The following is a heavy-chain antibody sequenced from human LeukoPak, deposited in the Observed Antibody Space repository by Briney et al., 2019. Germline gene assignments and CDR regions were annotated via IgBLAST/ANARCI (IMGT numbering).Heavy chain of an antibody. CDR2: IWYDGSNK. CDR3: ARAARTFYGEFDP. Sequence: PGGSLRLSCAASGFTFSSYGMHWVRQAPGKGLEWVAVIWYDGSNKYYADSVKGRFTISRDNSKNTLYLQMNSLRAEGTAVYYCARAARTFYGEFDPWGQGTLVTVSS. V-gene: IGHV3-33*01. CDR1: GFTFSSYG. D-gene: IGHD2/OR15-2a*01. J-gene: IGHJ5*02.